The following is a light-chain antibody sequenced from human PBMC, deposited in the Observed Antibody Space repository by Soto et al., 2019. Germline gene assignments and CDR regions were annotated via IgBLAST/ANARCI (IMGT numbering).Light chain of an antibody. CDR1: SSNIGPGYD. CDR2: GNN. J-gene: IGLJ2*01. CDR3: QSYDSSLTVV. V-gene: IGLV1-40*01. Sequence: QSVLTQPPSVSGAPGQRVTISCTGSSSNIGPGYDVHWYQLLPGTAPKLLIFGNNNRPSGVPDRFSGSRSGTSASLAITGLQTEDEADYYCQSYDSSLTVVFGGGTKLTVL.